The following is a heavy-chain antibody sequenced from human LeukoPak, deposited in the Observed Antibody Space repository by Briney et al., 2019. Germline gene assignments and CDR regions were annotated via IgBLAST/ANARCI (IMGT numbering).Heavy chain of an antibody. CDR2: TYYRSKWYN. J-gene: IGHJ4*02. V-gene: IGHV6-1*01. CDR1: GDSVSSNSAA. Sequence: SRTLSLTCAISGDSVSSNSAAWNWIRQSPSRGLEWLGRTYYRSKWYNDYAVSVKSRITINPDTSKNQFSLQLNSVTAADTAVYYCARRAFQGSSSWYLWRGYYFDYWGQGTLVTVSS. D-gene: IGHD6-13*01. CDR3: ARRAFQGSSSWYLWRGYYFDY.